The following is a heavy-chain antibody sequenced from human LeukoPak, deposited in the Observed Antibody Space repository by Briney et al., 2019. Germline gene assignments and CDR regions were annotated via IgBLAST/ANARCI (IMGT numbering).Heavy chain of an antibody. V-gene: IGHV3-30*02. CDR3: ARGIWSQPYYMDV. J-gene: IGHJ6*03. CDR1: GFTFSSYG. Sequence: GGSLRLSCAVSGFTFSSYGLHWVRQAPGKGLEWVTFIRYDGGNKYYADFVKGRFTISRGNSKNTLYLHMNSLRAEDTAVYYCARGIWSQPYYMDVWGKGTTVTVSS. D-gene: IGHD2-21*01. CDR2: IRYDGGNK.